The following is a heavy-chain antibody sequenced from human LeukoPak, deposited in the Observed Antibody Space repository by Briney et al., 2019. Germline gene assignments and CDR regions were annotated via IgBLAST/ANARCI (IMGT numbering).Heavy chain of an antibody. CDR2: IKSKTDGGTT. J-gene: IGHJ5*02. D-gene: IGHD6-13*01. CDR1: GFTFSNAW. CDR3: TTGFIAAAGTNS. Sequence: GGSLRLSCAASGFTFSNAWMSWVRQAPGKGLEWVGRIKSKTDGGTTDYAAPVKGRFTISRDDSKNTLYLQMNILKTEDTAVYYCTTGFIAAAGTNSWGQGTLVTVSS. V-gene: IGHV3-15*01.